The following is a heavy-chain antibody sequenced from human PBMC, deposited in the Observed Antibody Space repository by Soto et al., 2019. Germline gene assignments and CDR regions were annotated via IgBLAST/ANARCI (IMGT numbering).Heavy chain of an antibody. Sequence: PGGSLILSCGASGFTFGSHTMNWVRQASGKGLEWVSSIGGRGTRTFYADALKGRFTISRDNARNSLYLQMNSLRAEDTAVYYCTREVQPVIRREYDYWGQGALVTVSS. CDR1: GFTFGSHT. CDR3: TREVQPVIRREYDY. CDR2: IGGRGTRT. J-gene: IGHJ4*02. V-gene: IGHV3-21*01.